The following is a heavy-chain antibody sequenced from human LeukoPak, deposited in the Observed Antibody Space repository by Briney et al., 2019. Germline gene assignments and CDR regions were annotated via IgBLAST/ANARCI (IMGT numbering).Heavy chain of an antibody. CDR1: GFTFDDCA. Sequence: GGCLRPSRAAAGFTFDDCAMHWGRQAPGEGLGWVSSISWNSVTKGYADSVKVRFTISSDNAKTSLYLQMNSLSAEDTALYSCAKDVLGASFYYFDYWGQGTLVTVSS. V-gene: IGHV3-9*01. J-gene: IGHJ4*02. CDR3: AKDVLGASFYYFDY. D-gene: IGHD1-26*01. CDR2: ISWNSVTK.